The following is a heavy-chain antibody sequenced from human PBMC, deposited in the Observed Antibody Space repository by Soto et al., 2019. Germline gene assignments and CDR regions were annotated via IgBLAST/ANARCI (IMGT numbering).Heavy chain of an antibody. Sequence: SETLSLTCAVYGGSFSGYYWSWIRQPPGKGLEWIGEINHSGSTNYNPSLKSRVTISVDTSKNQFSLKLSSVTAADTAVYYCARSRRGDYYYGMDVWGQGTTVTVSS. J-gene: IGHJ6*02. CDR2: INHSGST. V-gene: IGHV4-34*01. CDR1: GGSFSGYY. CDR3: ARSRRGDYYYGMDV.